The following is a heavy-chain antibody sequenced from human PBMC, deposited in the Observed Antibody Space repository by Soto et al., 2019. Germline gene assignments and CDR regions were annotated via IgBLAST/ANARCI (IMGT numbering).Heavy chain of an antibody. CDR1: GFIFSNYD. J-gene: IGHJ4*02. CDR3: AKWLVGRTFDS. D-gene: IGHD6-19*01. V-gene: IGHV3-30*18. CDR2: ISIDGNNQ. Sequence: PGGSLRLSCAASGFIFSNYDMHWVRQAPGKGLEWVTVISIDGNNQYYADSVKGRFTISRDNSKNTLYLQMNSLRVDDTAVYYCAKWLVGRTFDSWGQGALVTVSS.